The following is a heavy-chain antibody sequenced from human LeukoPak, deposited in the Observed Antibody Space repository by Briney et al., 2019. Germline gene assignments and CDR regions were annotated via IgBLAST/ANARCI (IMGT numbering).Heavy chain of an antibody. V-gene: IGHV4-59*01. D-gene: IGHD6-19*01. CDR3: ARGGSGWYPDAFDI. CDR2: IYYSGST. J-gene: IGHJ3*02. Sequence: SETLSLTCTVSGGSISSYYWSWIRQPPGKGLEGIGYIYYSGSTNYTPSLKSRVTISVDTSKNQFSLKLSSVTAADTAVYYCARGGSGWYPDAFDIWGQGTMVTVSS. CDR1: GGSISSYY.